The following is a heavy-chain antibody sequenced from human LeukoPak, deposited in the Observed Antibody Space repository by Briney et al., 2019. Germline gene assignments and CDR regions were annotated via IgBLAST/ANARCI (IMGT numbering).Heavy chain of an antibody. Sequence: PGGSLRLSCAASGLTFSNYWMDWVRQSPGKGLEWVANIKEDGSDKYYVDSVKGRFTISRDNAKNSLYLQMNSLRAEDTAVYYCARNSGWFRFDYWGQGTLVTVSS. D-gene: IGHD6-19*01. CDR1: GLTFSNYW. V-gene: IGHV3-7*03. J-gene: IGHJ4*02. CDR3: ARNSGWFRFDY. CDR2: IKEDGSDK.